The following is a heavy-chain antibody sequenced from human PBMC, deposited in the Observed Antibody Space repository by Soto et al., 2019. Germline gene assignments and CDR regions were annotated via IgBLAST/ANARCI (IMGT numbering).Heavy chain of an antibody. Sequence: QVQLQESGPGLVKSSETLSLICFVSGEALGSGQSYWNWIRQDPGKGLEWIGQTFVTGATKYSASLISRVTMSVDTSKSQISLTLPSVTAADSATYFCARGRADSAGSSFGRRMDVWGQGTTVTVSS. CDR3: ARGRADSAGSSFGRRMDV. J-gene: IGHJ6*02. CDR1: GEALGSGQSY. V-gene: IGHV4-61*01. CDR2: TFVTGAT. D-gene: IGHD3-10*01.